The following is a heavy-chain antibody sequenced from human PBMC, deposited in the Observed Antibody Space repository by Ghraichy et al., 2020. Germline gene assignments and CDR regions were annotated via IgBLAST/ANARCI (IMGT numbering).Heavy chain of an antibody. CDR2: INHSGST. V-gene: IGHV4-34*01. CDR3: ARGPPSVAGTFRYFDY. D-gene: IGHD6-19*01. CDR1: GGSFSGYY. Sequence: GSLRLSCAVYGGSFSGYYWSWIRQPPGKGLEWIGEINHSGSTNYNPSLKSRVTISVDTSKNQFSLKLSSVTAADTAVYYCARGPPSVAGTFRYFDYWGQGTLVTVSS. J-gene: IGHJ4*02.